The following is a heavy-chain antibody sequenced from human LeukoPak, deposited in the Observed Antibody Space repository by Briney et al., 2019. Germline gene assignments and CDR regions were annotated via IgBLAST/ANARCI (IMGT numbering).Heavy chain of an antibody. V-gene: IGHV3-30*03. CDR1: GFTFSSYG. CDR3: ARANGAYYYDSSGYTN. CDR2: ISYDGSNK. D-gene: IGHD3-22*01. J-gene: IGHJ1*01. Sequence: GGSLRLSCAASGFTFSSYGMHWVRQAPGKGLEWVAVISYDGSNKYYADSVKGRFTISRDNSKNTLYLQMNSLRAEDTAVYYCARANGAYYYDSSGYTNWGQGTLVTVSS.